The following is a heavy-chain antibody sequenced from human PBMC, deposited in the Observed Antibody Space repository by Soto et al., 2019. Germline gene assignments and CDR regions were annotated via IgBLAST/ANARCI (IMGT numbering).Heavy chain of an antibody. D-gene: IGHD1-1*01. CDR1: GYTFTSYD. V-gene: IGHV1-8*01. J-gene: IGHJ5*02. Sequence: ASVKVSCKASGYTFTSYDINWVRQATGQGLEWMGWMNPNSGNTAYAQKFQGRVTMTRNTSISTAYMELSSLRSEDTAVYYCARARGSRGTGWFDPWGQGTLVTVSS. CDR3: ARARGSRGTGWFDP. CDR2: MNPNSGNT.